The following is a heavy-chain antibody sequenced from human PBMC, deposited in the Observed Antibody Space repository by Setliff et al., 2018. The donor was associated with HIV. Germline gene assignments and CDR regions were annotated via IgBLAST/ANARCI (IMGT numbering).Heavy chain of an antibody. CDR3: SRVHSPLYYDILTGYLDY. CDR1: GFTFSNAW. V-gene: IGHV3-15*01. CDR2: IKSNTYGGTT. J-gene: IGHJ4*02. Sequence: GGSLRLSCAASGFTFSNAWMSWVRQAPGKGLEWVGRIKSNTYGGTTDYAASVKGRFTISRDDSKSSAYLLMNSLKTEDTAVYYCSRVHSPLYYDILTGYLDYWGQGTLVTVSS. D-gene: IGHD3-9*01.